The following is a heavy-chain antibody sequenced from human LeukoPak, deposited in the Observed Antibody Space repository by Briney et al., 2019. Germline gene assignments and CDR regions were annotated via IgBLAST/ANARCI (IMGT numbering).Heavy chain of an antibody. CDR1: AFTFSSYW. J-gene: IGHJ4*02. V-gene: IGHV3-74*01. Sequence: GSLRLSCAASAFTFSSYWMHWVRQAPGKGLVWVSRINSDGSSTSYADSVKGRFTISRDNAKNTLYLQMNSLRAEDTAVYYCASSPSNSGSYYPRWGEGSLVTVSS. D-gene: IGHD1-26*01. CDR3: ASSPSNSGSYYPR. CDR2: INSDGSST.